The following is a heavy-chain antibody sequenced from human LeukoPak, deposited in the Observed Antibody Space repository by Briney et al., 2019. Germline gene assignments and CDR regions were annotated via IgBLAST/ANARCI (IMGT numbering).Heavy chain of an antibody. J-gene: IGHJ4*02. V-gene: IGHV4-39*01. CDR3: ARTAY. Sequence: PSETLSLTCTVSGESIRSSTYYWGWIRQPPGKGLEWIGSIHSSGSTYYNPSLKRRVTISVDTSKNQFSLKLSSMSAVDTAVYYCARTAYWGQGTLVTVSS. CDR1: GESIRSSTYY. CDR2: IHSSGST.